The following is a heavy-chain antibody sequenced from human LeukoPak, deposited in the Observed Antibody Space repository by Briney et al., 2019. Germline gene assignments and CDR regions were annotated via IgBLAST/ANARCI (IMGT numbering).Heavy chain of an antibody. Sequence: ASVKVSCKASGGTFSSYAISWVQQAPGQGLEWMGGIIPIFGTANYAQKFQGRVTITTDESTSTAYMELSSLRSEDTAVYYCARDLSHGEFVYWGQGTLVTVSS. J-gene: IGHJ4*02. V-gene: IGHV1-69*05. CDR2: IIPIFGTA. D-gene: IGHD3-10*01. CDR3: ARDLSHGEFVY. CDR1: GGTFSSYA.